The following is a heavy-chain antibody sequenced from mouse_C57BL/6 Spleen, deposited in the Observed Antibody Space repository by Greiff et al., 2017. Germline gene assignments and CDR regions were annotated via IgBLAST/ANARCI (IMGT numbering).Heavy chain of an antibody. CDR2: IDPYSGGT. CDR1: GYTFTSYW. V-gene: IGHV1-72*01. D-gene: IGHD2-4*01. J-gene: IGHJ3*01. CDR3: AVPYDYDVSGCAY. Sequence: QVQLQQPGAELVKPGASVKLSCKASGYTFTSYWMHWVKQRPGRGLEWIGRIDPYSGGTKYNEKFKSKATLTVDKPSSTAYMQLSSLTSEDSAVYYCAVPYDYDVSGCAYWGQGTLVTGSA.